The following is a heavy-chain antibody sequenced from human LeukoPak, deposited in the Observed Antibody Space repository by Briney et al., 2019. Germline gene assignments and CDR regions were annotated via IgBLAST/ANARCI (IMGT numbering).Heavy chain of an antibody. Sequence: SETLSLTCTVSGGSISRYYWSWIRQPPGKGLEWIGNIYYSGSTNYNPSLKFRVTISVDTSKNQFYLKLSSVNAADTAVYYCARQISSGGHFDYWGQGTLVTVSS. J-gene: IGHJ4*02. CDR1: GGSISRYY. V-gene: IGHV4-59*08. CDR2: IYYSGST. D-gene: IGHD3-10*01. CDR3: ARQISSGGHFDY.